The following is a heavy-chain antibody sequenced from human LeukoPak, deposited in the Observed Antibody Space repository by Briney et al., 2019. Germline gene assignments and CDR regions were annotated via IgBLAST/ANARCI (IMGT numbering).Heavy chain of an antibody. D-gene: IGHD1-7*01. V-gene: IGHV1-69*04. Sequence: ASVKVSCKASGGTFSSYAISWVRQAPGQGLEWMGRIIPILGIANYAQKFQGRVTITADKSTSTAYMELSSLRSEDTAVYYCARGRITGTTGNWFDPWGQGTLVTVSS. CDR1: GGTFSSYA. CDR3: ARGRITGTTGNWFDP. CDR2: IIPILGIA. J-gene: IGHJ5*02.